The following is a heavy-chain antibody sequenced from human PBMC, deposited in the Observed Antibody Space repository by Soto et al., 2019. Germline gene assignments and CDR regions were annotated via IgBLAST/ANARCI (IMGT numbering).Heavy chain of an antibody. CDR3: AKQADYDILTGYYNPRFDY. Sequence: QVQLVQSGAEVKKPGASVKVSCKASGYTFTSYGINWVRQAPGQGLEWMGWISAYNGNTNYAQKLQGRVTMTTDTSTSTAYMELRSLRSDDTAVYYCAKQADYDILTGYYNPRFDYWVQGTLVTVSS. CDR2: ISAYNGNT. D-gene: IGHD3-9*01. J-gene: IGHJ4*02. V-gene: IGHV1-18*01. CDR1: GYTFTSYG.